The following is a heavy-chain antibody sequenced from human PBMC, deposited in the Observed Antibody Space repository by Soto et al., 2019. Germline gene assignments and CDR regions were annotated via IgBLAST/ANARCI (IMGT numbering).Heavy chain of an antibody. J-gene: IGHJ5*02. D-gene: IGHD6-13*01. V-gene: IGHV3-66*01. CDR1: GFTVSSNY. CDR3: ARGIAAAGTGEWFDP. Sequence: GGSLRLSCAASGFTVSSNYMSWVRQAPGKGLEWVSVIYSGGSTYYADSVKGRFTISRDNSKNTLYLQMNSLRAEDTAVYYCARGIAAAGTGEWFDPWGQGTLVTVSS. CDR2: IYSGGST.